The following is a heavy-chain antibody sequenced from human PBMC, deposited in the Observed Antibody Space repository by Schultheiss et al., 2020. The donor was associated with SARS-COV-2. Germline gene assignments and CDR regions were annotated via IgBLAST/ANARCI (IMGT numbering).Heavy chain of an antibody. Sequence: GGSLRLSCETSGFTFRNYAVSWARQAPGKGLQWIGFIRSQSNGGTAEYAASVKGRFSLSRDDSKSIAYLQMDGLKREDTAVYFCEVGGSYWGQGTLVTVSS. CDR2: IRSQSNGGTA. D-gene: IGHD3-10*01. J-gene: IGHJ4*02. CDR1: GFTFRNYA. CDR3: EVGGSY. V-gene: IGHV3-49*04.